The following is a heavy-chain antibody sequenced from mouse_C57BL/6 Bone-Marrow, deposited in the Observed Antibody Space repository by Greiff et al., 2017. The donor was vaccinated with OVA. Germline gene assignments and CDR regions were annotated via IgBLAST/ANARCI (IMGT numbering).Heavy chain of an antibody. CDR1: EYEFPSHD. CDR2: INSDGGST. D-gene: IGHD6-1*01. Sequence: EVKLVESGGGLVQPGESLKLSCESTEYEFPSHDLSWVRKTPEKRPELVAAINSDGGSTYYPDTMERRFIITRDNTKKTLYLQMSSLRTEDTALYDCARGPSKYFDYWGQGTTLTVSS. J-gene: IGHJ2*01. V-gene: IGHV5-2*01. CDR3: ARGPSKYFDY.